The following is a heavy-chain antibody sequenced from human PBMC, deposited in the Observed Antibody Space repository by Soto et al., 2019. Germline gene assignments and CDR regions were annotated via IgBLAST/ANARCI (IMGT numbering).Heavy chain of an antibody. CDR1: VGTFSSYA. V-gene: IGHV1-69*06. CDR3: ASGRERRDGYNCAY. D-gene: IGHD5-12*01. Sequence: QVQLVQSVSEVTKPRPSVQVSCKASVGTFSSYAISWVRQAPGQGLEWMGGIIPIFGKANYAQKFQGRVTITADKSTSTAYMELSSLRSEDTAVYYCASGRERRDGYNCAYWGQGTLVTVSS. J-gene: IGHJ4*02. CDR2: IIPIFGKA.